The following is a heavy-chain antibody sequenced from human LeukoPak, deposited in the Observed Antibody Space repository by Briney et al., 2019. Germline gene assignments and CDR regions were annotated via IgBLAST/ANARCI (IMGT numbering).Heavy chain of an antibody. CDR3: VKGVAGSRGYDY. J-gene: IGHJ4*02. V-gene: IGHV3-64D*06. CDR1: GFTFSNCA. D-gene: IGHD3-22*01. Sequence: PGGSLRLSCSASGFTFSNCAMHWVRQAPGKGLEYVSAISTDGGGTYYADSVKGRFTISRDNSKDTLFLQMSSLRPEDTAVYYCVKGVAGSRGYDYWGQGTLVTVSS. CDR2: ISTDGGGT.